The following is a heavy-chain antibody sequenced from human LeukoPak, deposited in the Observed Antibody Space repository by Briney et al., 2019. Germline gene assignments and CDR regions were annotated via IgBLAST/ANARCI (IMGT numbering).Heavy chain of an antibody. CDR2: ISHDGSEK. Sequence: PGRSLRLSCAASGFTFSTYVLHWVRQAPGKGLEWVAVISHDGSEKYYADSVKGRFTISRDNSKNTLYLQMNSLRAEDTGVYYCARDDGGDNNWGSIDYWGQGTLVTVSS. D-gene: IGHD7-27*01. J-gene: IGHJ4*02. CDR1: GFTFSTYV. V-gene: IGHV3-30*03. CDR3: ARDDGGDNNWGSIDY.